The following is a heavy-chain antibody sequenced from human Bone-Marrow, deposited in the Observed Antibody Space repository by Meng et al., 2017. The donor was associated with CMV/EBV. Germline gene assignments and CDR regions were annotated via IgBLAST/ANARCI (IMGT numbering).Heavy chain of an antibody. J-gene: IGHJ6*02. Sequence: LRLSCAISGDSASSNSAAWNWIRQSPSRGLEWLGRTYYRSKWYNDYAVSVKSRITINPDTSKNQFSLQLNSVTPEDTAVYYCARELPHPTYYYYGMTSGAKGPRSPSP. CDR1: GDSASSNSAA. V-gene: IGHV6-1*01. D-gene: IGHD1-26*01. CDR3: ARELPHPTYYYYGMTS. CDR2: TYYRSKWYN.